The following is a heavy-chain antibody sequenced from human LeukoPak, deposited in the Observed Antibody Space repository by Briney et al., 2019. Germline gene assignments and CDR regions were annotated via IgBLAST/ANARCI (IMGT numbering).Heavy chain of an antibody. CDR1: GGSISSYY. Sequence: SETLSLTCTVSGGSISSYYWSWIRQPPGKGLEWIGYIYYSGSTNYNPSLKSRVTISVDTSKNQFSLKLSSVTAADTAVYYCARGRLSSGWYGTGLYFDYWGQGTLVTVSS. J-gene: IGHJ4*02. CDR3: ARGRLSSGWYGTGLYFDY. D-gene: IGHD6-19*01. CDR2: IYYSGST. V-gene: IGHV4-59*01.